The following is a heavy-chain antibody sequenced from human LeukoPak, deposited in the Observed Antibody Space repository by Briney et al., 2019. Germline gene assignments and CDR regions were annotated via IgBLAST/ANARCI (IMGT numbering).Heavy chain of an antibody. CDR3: ARALEYDSSGYD. CDR1: GGSISSSNW. J-gene: IGHJ4*02. V-gene: IGHV4-4*02. CDR2: IYHSGST. Sequence: SETLSLTCAVSGGSISSSNWWSWVRQPPGKGLESIGEIYHSGSTNYNPSLKSRVTISVDKSKNQFSLKLSSVTAADTAVYYCARALEYDSSGYDWGQGTLVTVSS. D-gene: IGHD3-22*01.